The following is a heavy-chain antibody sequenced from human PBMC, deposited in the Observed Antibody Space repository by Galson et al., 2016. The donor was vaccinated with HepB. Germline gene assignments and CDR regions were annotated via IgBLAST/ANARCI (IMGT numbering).Heavy chain of an antibody. Sequence: SLRLSCAASGFTFGSYAMHWVRQAPGEGLEWVAVISYDGNKEHYADPVKARFTASRAKPNKTVTRQMKSLRPEDTAVYFCARDRSNQVGGMDVWGQGTTVTVSS. CDR1: GFTFGSYA. D-gene: IGHD1-26*01. CDR3: ARDRSNQVGGMDV. J-gene: IGHJ6*02. CDR2: ISYDGNKE. V-gene: IGHV3-30*03.